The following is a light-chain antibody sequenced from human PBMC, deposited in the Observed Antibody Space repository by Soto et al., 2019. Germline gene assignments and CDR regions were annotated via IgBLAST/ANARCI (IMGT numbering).Light chain of an antibody. V-gene: IGKV1-39*01. J-gene: IGKJ2*01. Sequence: DILMTQSPSSLSASVEDRVTITCRASQSISSYLNWYQQKPGKAPKLLIYAASSLQSGVPSRFSGSGSGTDFTLTISSLQPEDFATYYCQQSYTQPTFGQGTKLEIK. CDR3: QQSYTQPT. CDR2: AAS. CDR1: QSISSY.